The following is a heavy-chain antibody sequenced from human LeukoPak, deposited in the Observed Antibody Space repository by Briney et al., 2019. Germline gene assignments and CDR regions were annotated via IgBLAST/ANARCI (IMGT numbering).Heavy chain of an antibody. J-gene: IGHJ3*02. CDR2: ISSSSSYI. CDR1: VFTFSSYS. V-gene: IGHV3-21*01. CDR3: ARDLDDAFDI. Sequence: PGGALRLSCAASVFTFSSYSMNWVRQAPGKGVEWVSSISSSSSYIYYADSVKGRFTISRDNAKNSLYLQMNRLRAEDTGVYYCARDLDDAFDIGGQGTMVTVSS.